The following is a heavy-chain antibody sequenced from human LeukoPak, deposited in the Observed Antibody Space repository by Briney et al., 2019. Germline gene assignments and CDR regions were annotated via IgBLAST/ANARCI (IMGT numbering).Heavy chain of an antibody. CDR3: TRLVGIDFDY. CDR2: IRSKANSYAT. Sequence: SGGSLRLSCAASGFTFSGSAMHWVRQASGKGLEWVGRIRSKANSYATAYAASVKGRFTISRDDSKNTAYLQMNSLKTEDTAVYYCTRLVGIDFDYWGQGTLVTVSS. V-gene: IGHV3-73*01. D-gene: IGHD2-15*01. CDR1: GFTFSGSA. J-gene: IGHJ4*02.